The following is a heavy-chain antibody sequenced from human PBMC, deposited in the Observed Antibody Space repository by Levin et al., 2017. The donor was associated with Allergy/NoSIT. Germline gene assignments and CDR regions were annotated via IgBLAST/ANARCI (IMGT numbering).Heavy chain of an antibody. CDR3: ATSPLNVGFCTHGLCSPRGFFDC. CDR1: GGTFTTYA. D-gene: IGHD2-8*01. J-gene: IGHJ4*02. Sequence: SVKVSCKASGGTFTTYAISWVRQAPGQGLEWMGGIIPLFGTANYAQRFQGRVTITADESTSTTSLDLRSLRSDDTAVYYCATSPLNVGFCTHGLCSPRGFFDCWGQGTLVTVSS. V-gene: IGHV1-69*13. CDR2: IIPLFGTA.